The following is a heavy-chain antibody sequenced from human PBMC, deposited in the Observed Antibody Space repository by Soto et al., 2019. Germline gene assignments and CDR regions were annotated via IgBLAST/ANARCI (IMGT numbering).Heavy chain of an antibody. V-gene: IGHV4-4*02. CDR2: IYHRGST. CDR3: AGDRSGIGDGGYWYFDL. CDR1: GGSISSSNW. D-gene: IGHD1-26*01. Sequence: QVQLQESGPGLVKPSGTLSLTCAVSGGSISSSNWWSWVRQPPGKGLEWIGEIYHRGSTNYNPSLKSRVTISVDKSKNQFSLKLSSVTAADTAVYYCAGDRSGIGDGGYWYFDLWGRGTLVTVSS. J-gene: IGHJ2*01.